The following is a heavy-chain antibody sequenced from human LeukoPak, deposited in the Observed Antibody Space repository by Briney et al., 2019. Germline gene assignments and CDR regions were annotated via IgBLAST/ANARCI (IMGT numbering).Heavy chain of an antibody. CDR2: IIPIFGTA. CDR3: ARDRPGYYDSSGYFDY. D-gene: IGHD3-22*01. J-gene: IGHJ4*02. Sequence: ASVKVSCKASGGTFSSYAISWVRQAPGQGLEWMGRIIPIFGTANYAQKFQGRVTITADKSTSTAYMELGSLRSEDTAVYYCARDRPGYYDSSGYFDYWGQGTLVTVSS. CDR1: GGTFSSYA. V-gene: IGHV1-69*06.